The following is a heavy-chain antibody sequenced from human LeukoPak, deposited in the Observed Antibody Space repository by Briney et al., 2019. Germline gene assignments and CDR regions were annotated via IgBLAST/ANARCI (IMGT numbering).Heavy chain of an antibody. D-gene: IGHD3-22*01. CDR3: AKTDYDSSGYRYYFDY. J-gene: IGHJ4*02. Sequence: GGSLRLSCAASGFSFSTYAMSWVRQAPGKGLEWVSSITGSGGNTYYADSVKGRFTISRDNSKNTLYPQMNSLRAEDTAVYYCAKTDYDSSGYRYYFDYWGQGTLVTVSS. CDR2: ITGSGGNT. CDR1: GFSFSTYA. V-gene: IGHV3-23*01.